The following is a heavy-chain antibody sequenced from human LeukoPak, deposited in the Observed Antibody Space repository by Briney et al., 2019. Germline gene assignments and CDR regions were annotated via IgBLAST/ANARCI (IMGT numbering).Heavy chain of an antibody. CDR2: ISYDGSDK. V-gene: IGHV3-30*18. D-gene: IGHD2-2*01. Sequence: QPGGSLRLSCAASGFTFSSYGMHWVRQAPGKGLEWVALISYDGSDKGYADSVKGRFTISRDNSRNTLYLQMNSLRAEDTAVYYCAKDGPSPHIVVADYFDYWGQGTLVTVSS. J-gene: IGHJ4*02. CDR3: AKDGPSPHIVVADYFDY. CDR1: GFTFSSYG.